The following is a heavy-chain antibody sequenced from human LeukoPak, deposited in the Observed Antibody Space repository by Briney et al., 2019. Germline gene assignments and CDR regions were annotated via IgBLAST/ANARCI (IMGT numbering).Heavy chain of an antibody. J-gene: IGHJ4*02. Sequence: PGGSLRLSCAASGFTFSNYWMSWVRQAPGKGLEWVANIKQDGSEKYYVDSVKGRFTISRDNAKNSLYLQMNSLRAEDTAVYYCARDGLYCTNGVCYFDYWGQGTLVTVSS. V-gene: IGHV3-7*01. CDR2: IKQDGSEK. CDR3: ARDGLYCTNGVCYFDY. D-gene: IGHD2-8*01. CDR1: GFTFSNYW.